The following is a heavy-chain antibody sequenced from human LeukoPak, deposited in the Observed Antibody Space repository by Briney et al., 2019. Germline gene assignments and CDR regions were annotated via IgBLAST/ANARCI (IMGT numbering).Heavy chain of an antibody. CDR2: IYHSGST. D-gene: IGHD5-18*01. V-gene: IGHV4-4*02. CDR1: GGSSSSSNW. J-gene: IGHJ6*03. CDR3: ARTMVTYYYYYMDV. Sequence: SETLSLTCAVSGGSSSSSNWWSWVRQPPGKGLEWVGEIYHSGSTNYNPSLKSRVTISVDTSKNQFSLRLSSVTAADTAVYYCARTMVTYYYYYMDVWGKGTTVTVSS.